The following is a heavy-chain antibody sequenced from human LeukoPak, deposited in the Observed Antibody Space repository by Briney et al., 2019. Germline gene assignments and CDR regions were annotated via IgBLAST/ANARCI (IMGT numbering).Heavy chain of an antibody. CDR2: ISYDGSNK. Sequence: GGSLRLSCAASGFTFSSYAMHWVRQAPGKGLEWVAVISYDGSNKYYADSVKGRFTISRDNSKSTLYLQMNSLRAEDTAVYYCAVDIVVVPAAAFDYWGQGTLVTVSS. D-gene: IGHD2-2*01. J-gene: IGHJ4*02. CDR3: AVDIVVVPAAAFDY. V-gene: IGHV3-30-3*01. CDR1: GFTFSSYA.